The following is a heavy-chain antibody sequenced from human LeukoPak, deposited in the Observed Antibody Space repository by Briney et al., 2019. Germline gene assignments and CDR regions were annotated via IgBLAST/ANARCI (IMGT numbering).Heavy chain of an antibody. J-gene: IGHJ4*02. V-gene: IGHV3-48*03. CDR2: ISSSGSTI. CDR1: GFSVSRNY. Sequence: GGSLRLSCAASGFSVSRNYMNWVRQAPGKGLEWVSYISSSGSTIYYADSVKGRFTISRDNAKKSLFLQMSSLRAEDTAVYYCARDGEGSGWYDFDYWGQGTLVTVSS. D-gene: IGHD6-19*01. CDR3: ARDGEGSGWYDFDY.